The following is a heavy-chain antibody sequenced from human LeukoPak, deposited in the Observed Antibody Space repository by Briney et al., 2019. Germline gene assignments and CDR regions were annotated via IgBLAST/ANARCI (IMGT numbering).Heavy chain of an antibody. CDR1: GFTVSSNY. CDR2: IYSGGST. V-gene: IGHV3-66*01. J-gene: IGHJ4*02. CDR3: AKDRQYYYDSSPADY. D-gene: IGHD3-22*01. Sequence: PGGSLRLSCAASGFTVSSNYMSWVRQAPGKGLEWVSVIYSGGSTYYADSVKGRFTIPRDNSKNTLYLQMNSLRAEDTAVYYCAKDRQYYYDSSPADYWGQGTLVTVSS.